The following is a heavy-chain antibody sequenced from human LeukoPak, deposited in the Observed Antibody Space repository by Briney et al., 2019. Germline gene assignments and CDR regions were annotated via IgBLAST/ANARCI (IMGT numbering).Heavy chain of an antibody. CDR3: ARDLRYGDYSLDY. Sequence: GGSLRLSCAASGFTFSDYYMSWIRQAPGKGLEWVSCISSSGSTIYYADSVKGRFTISRDNAKNSLFLQMNSLRAEDTAVYYCARDLRYGDYSLDYWGQGTLVTVSS. CDR2: ISSSGSTI. V-gene: IGHV3-11*01. D-gene: IGHD4-17*01. J-gene: IGHJ4*02. CDR1: GFTFSDYY.